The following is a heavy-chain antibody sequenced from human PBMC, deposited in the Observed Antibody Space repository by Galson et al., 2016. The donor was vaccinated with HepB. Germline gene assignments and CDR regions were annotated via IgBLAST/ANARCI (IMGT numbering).Heavy chain of an antibody. CDR3: AKEQGTDEGWFGESDH. CDR2: ISANGHRT. D-gene: IGHD3-10*01. Sequence: SLRLSCAASGLTFSSYAMNWVRQAPGKGLEWVSEISANGHRTYYASSVKGRFTVSRDNYENTLYLQMDSLRAEDTAVYYCAKEQGTDEGWFGESDHWGQGTLVTVSS. J-gene: IGHJ4*02. V-gene: IGHV3-23*01. CDR1: GLTFSSYA.